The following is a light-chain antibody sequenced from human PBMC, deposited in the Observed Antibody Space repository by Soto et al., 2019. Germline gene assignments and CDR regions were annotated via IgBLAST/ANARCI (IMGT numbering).Light chain of an antibody. CDR2: KFS. CDR1: QSLVHSDGNTY. CDR3: MQGATWPPPN. Sequence: DVVMTQSPLSLPVTLGQPASISCRSSQSLVHSDGNTYLNWFQQRPGQSPRRLIYKFSNRYSGVPDRFSGSGSGTDFTLEISRVDAEDVGVYYCMQGATWPPPNFSKGKRLEIK. V-gene: IGKV2-30*02. J-gene: IGKJ5*01.